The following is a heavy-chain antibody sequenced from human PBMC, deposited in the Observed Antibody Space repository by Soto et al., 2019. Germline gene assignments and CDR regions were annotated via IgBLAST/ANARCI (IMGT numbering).Heavy chain of an antibody. Sequence: QVQLVQSGAEVKQSGSSVKISCKTAGGTFKRYAISWVRQAPGRGLEWMGAIIPMFGSPNYAQKFKGRLTNTADESTNTVYMEMSSMIFGDTAVYYCAREGGHNYCLGRGHLFDPRGQGSLVIVTS. J-gene: IGHJ5*02. CDR1: GGTFKRYA. CDR3: AREGGHNYCLGRGHLFDP. D-gene: IGHD1-1*01. CDR2: IIPMFGSP. V-gene: IGHV1-69*01.